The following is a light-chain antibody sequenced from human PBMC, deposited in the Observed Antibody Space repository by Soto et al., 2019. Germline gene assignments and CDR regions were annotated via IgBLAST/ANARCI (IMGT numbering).Light chain of an antibody. CDR1: QSVSSSF. Sequence: DIVLTQSPASLSLPPGERATLSCRASQSVSSSFLAWYQQKPGQAPRLLIYGASRRATGIADRFTGSGSGTDFTLTISRLELEDFAVYYCQQYDSSLTFGLGTKVEIK. CDR2: GAS. CDR3: QQYDSSLT. J-gene: IGKJ1*01. V-gene: IGKV3-20*01.